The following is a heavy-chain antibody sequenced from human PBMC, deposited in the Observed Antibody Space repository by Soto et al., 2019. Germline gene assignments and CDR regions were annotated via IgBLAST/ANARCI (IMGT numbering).Heavy chain of an antibody. CDR2: INIDSSTK. D-gene: IGHD3-22*01. V-gene: IGHV3-48*01. J-gene: IGHJ4*02. CDR3: ASYDSSGSMAY. Sequence: PGGSLRLSCAASGFTFSSYWMTWVRQAPGKGLEWVSYINIDSSTKYYADPVKGRFTISRDNAKNSLFLQMNTLRAEDTAVYYCASYDSSGSMAYWGQGTLVTVSS. CDR1: GFTFSSYW.